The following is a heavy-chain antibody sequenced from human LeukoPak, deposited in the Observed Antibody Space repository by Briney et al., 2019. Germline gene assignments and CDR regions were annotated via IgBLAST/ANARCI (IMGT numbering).Heavy chain of an antibody. D-gene: IGHD3-10*01. CDR3: ARSYYYGSGSPYYFDY. CDR2: IYYSGST. V-gene: IGHV4-59*01. Sequence: SETLSLTCTVSGGSISSYSWSWFRQSPGKGLEWIGFIYYSGSTNFNPSLRSRVTISTDTSKNQFSLKLGSVTAADTAVYYCARSYYYGSGSPYYFDYWGQGTLVTVSS. J-gene: IGHJ4*02. CDR1: GGSISSYS.